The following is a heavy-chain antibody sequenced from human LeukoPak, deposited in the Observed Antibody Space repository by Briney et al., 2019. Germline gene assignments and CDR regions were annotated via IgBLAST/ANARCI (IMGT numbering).Heavy chain of an antibody. CDR3: ARTNYYDISGYDY. D-gene: IGHD3-22*01. J-gene: IGHJ4*02. Sequence: GGSLRLSCAASGFTFSSYEMNWVRQAPGKGLEWVSYISSSGNTIYYADSVKGRFTISRDNAKNSLYLQMNSLGAEDTALYYCARTNYYDISGYDYWGQGTLVTVSS. V-gene: IGHV3-48*03. CDR2: ISSSGNTI. CDR1: GFTFSSYE.